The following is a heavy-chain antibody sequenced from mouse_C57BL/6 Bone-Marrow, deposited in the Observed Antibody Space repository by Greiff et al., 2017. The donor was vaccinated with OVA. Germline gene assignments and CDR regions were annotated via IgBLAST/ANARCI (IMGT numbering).Heavy chain of an antibody. CDR1: GYTFTSYW. V-gene: IGHV1-55*01. CDR3: ARDYGSPYYFDY. CDR2: IYPGSGST. J-gene: IGHJ2*01. D-gene: IGHD1-1*01. Sequence: VQLKQPGAELVKPGASVKMSCKASGYTFTSYWITWVKQRPGQGLEWIGDIYPGSGSTNYNEKFKSKATLTVDTSSSTAYMQLSSLTSEDSAVYYCARDYGSPYYFDYWGQGTTLTVSS.